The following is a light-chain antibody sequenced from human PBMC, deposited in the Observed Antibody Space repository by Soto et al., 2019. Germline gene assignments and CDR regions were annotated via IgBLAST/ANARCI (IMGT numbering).Light chain of an antibody. J-gene: IGKJ5*01. Sequence: EIEMTQSPATLSLAPGERVTLSCRASESVSTNLAWYQQKAGQAPRLLIYGASTRATGIPARFSGSGSGTDFTLTISRLEPEDFAVYYCQQYGSSPRITFGQGTRLEIK. CDR2: GAS. V-gene: IGKV3-20*01. CDR3: QQYGSSPRIT. CDR1: ESVSTN.